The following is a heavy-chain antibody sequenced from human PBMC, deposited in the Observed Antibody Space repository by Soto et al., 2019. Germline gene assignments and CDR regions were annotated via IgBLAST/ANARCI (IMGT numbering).Heavy chain of an antibody. Sequence: QLQLQESGPGLVKPSETLSLTCTVSGGSISSISDYWGWIRQPPGKGLEWIGNIYYGGTTYYNPSLKNRVTIFVDTSKKQFSLKMTSVTAADTAVYYCARLSGWSRNNWVDPWGQGILVTVSS. CDR2: IYYGGTT. CDR1: GGSISSISDY. J-gene: IGHJ5*02. CDR3: ARLSGWSRNNWVDP. V-gene: IGHV4-39*01. D-gene: IGHD6-19*01.